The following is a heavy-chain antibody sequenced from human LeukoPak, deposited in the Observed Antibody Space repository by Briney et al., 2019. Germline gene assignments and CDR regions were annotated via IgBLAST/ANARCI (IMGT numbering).Heavy chain of an antibody. D-gene: IGHD6-13*01. CDR1: GYSFTSYW. V-gene: IGHV5-51*01. J-gene: IGHJ6*02. CDR2: IYPGDSDT. Sequence: GESLKISCKGSGYSFTSYWIGWVRQMPGKGLEWMGIIYPGDSDTRYSPSFQGQVTISADKSISTAYLQWSSLKASDTAMYYCARASSSWYGVYYYGMDVWGQGTLVTVSS. CDR3: ARASSSWYGVYYYGMDV.